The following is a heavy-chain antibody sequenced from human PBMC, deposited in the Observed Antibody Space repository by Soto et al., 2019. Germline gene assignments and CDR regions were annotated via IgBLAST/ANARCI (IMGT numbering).Heavy chain of an antibody. CDR3: ARAEYTVLVPEMNY. V-gene: IGHV1-8*01. Sequence: QVQLVQSGAEVKKPGASVKVSCKASGYTFTSYDINWVRQATGQGLEWMGWMNPNSGNTGYAQKFQGRVTMTRNTSRSTAYMELSSLRSEDTAVYYCARAEYTVLVPEMNYWGQGTLVTVSS. CDR2: MNPNSGNT. J-gene: IGHJ4*02. CDR1: GYTFTSYD. D-gene: IGHD2-2*01.